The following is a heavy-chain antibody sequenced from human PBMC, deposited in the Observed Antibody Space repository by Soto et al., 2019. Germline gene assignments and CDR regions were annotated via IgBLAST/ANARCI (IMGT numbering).Heavy chain of an antibody. V-gene: IGHV3-23*01. CDR1: GFAFSTYA. CDR2: ISGSGGSS. D-gene: IGHD3-16*01. J-gene: IGHJ1*01. Sequence: EVQLLESGGALEHPGGSLRLSCAASGFAFSTYAMTWVSQAPGKGLEWVSVISGSGGSSYYAASVKGRITISRDNAKNSLFLQMSSLRAEDTAVYYCATTLTTSAEYFQYWGQGTLVTVSS. CDR3: ATTLTTSAEYFQY.